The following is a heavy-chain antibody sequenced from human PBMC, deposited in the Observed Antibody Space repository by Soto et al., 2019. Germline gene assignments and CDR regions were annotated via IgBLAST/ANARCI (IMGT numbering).Heavy chain of an antibody. V-gene: IGHV4-30-2*01. CDR1: GGSINSGGYS. D-gene: IGHD5-12*01. CDR3: AREYSGYANWFDP. Sequence: SETLSLTCAVSGGSINSGGYSWSWIRQPPGKGLEWIGYIYHSGSTYYNPSLKSRVTISVDRSKNQFSLKLSSVTAADTAVYYCAREYSGYANWFDPWGQGTLVTVSS. J-gene: IGHJ5*02. CDR2: IYHSGST.